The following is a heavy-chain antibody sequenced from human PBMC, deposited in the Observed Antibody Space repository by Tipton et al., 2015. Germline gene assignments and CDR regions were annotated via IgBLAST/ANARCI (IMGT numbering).Heavy chain of an antibody. CDR1: GFTFSSYA. Sequence: SLRLSCAASGFTFSSYAMHWVRQAPGKGLEWVAVIWYDGSNMDYADSVKGRFTISRDNSKNTLSLQLNSLRAGDTAVYYCAREAYCSSNTCYGGFDYWGQGTLVTVSS. V-gene: IGHV3-33*01. D-gene: IGHD2-2*01. CDR3: AREAYCSSNTCYGGFDY. CDR2: IWYDGSNM. J-gene: IGHJ4*02.